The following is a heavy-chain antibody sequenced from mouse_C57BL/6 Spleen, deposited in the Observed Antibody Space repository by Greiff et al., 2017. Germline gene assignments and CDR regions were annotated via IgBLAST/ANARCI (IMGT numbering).Heavy chain of an antibody. CDR1: GYTFTDYE. CDR2: IDPETGGT. D-gene: IGHD1-1*01. V-gene: IGHV1-15*01. CDR3: TRGGDGSSYWFAY. J-gene: IGHJ3*01. Sequence: QVQLKQSGAELVRPGASVTLSCKASGYTFTDYEMHWVKQTPVHGLEWIGAIDPETGGTAYNQKFKGKAILTADKSSSTAYMELRSLTSEDSAVYYCTRGGDGSSYWFAYWGQGTLVTVSA.